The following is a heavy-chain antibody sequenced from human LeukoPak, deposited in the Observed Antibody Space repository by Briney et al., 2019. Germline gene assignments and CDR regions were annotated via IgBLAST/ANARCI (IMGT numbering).Heavy chain of an antibody. J-gene: IGHJ4*02. CDR1: GGSISSSTYY. CDR2: ISYSGST. CDR3: ASGEYNYGFPPFDY. Sequence: KTSETLSLTCTVSGGSISSSTYYWEWIRQPPGKGLEWIGSISYSGSTYYNSSLESRVTISVDTSKNHFSLKLRSVTAADTAVYYCASGEYNYGFPPFDYWGQGTLVTVSS. D-gene: IGHD5-18*01. V-gene: IGHV4-39*02.